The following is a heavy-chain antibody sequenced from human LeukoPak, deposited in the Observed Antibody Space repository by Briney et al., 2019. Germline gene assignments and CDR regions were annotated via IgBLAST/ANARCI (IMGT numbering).Heavy chain of an antibody. V-gene: IGHV3-30-3*01. D-gene: IGHD2-2*01. CDR2: MSYDGSNK. CDR3: ARDSIGYCGSSSCFPGYFDY. Sequence: PGGSLRLSCAASGFTFSSYAMSWVRQAPGKGLEWVTIMSYDGSNKFYADSVKGRFTISRDNSKNTLYLQMNSLRAEDTAVYYCARDSIGYCGSSSCFPGYFDYWGQGTLVTVSS. CDR1: GFTFSSYA. J-gene: IGHJ4*02.